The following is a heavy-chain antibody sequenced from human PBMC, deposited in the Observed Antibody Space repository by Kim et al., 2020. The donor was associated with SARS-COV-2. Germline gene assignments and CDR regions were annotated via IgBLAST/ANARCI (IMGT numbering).Heavy chain of an antibody. V-gene: IGHV1-45*02. J-gene: IGHJ6*02. CDR3: ATTGYYYYGMDV. Sequence: NYAQKFQDRVTITRDRSMSTAYMELSSLRSEDTAMYYCATTGYYYYGMDVWGQGTTVTVSS.